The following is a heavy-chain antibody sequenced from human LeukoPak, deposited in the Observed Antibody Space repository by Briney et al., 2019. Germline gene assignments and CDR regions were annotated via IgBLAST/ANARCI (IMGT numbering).Heavy chain of an antibody. CDR1: GGSLGTYY. V-gene: IGHV4-34*01. CDR2: INHSGST. CDR3: TRNGPDYSN. Sequence: SETLSLTCAVYGGSLGTYYWTWIRQPPGKGLEWIGEINHSGSTNYNPSLKRRVTISVDTSKNQFSLKLSSVTAADTAVYYCTRNGPDYSNWGQGTLVTVSS. D-gene: IGHD4-11*01. J-gene: IGHJ4*02.